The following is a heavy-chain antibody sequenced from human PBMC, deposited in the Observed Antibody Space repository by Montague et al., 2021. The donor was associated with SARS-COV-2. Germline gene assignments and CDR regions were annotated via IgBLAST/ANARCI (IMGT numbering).Heavy chain of an antibody. V-gene: IGHV4-4*02. Sequence: SETLSLTCGVSGDSLRRTNWWSWVRQPPGKVLEWIGEIHHSGDTNYNTSIKSRVTISVDQSKNPYSLELNFVTATDTALYYCLRAGGFDNRPPVWGQGVLVIVSS. CDR3: LRAGGFDNRPPV. D-gene: IGHD3-10*01. CDR2: IHHSGDT. J-gene: IGHJ4*02. CDR1: GDSLRRTNW.